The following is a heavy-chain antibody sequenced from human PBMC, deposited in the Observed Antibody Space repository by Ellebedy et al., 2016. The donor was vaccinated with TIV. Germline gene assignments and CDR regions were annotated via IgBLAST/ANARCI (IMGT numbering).Heavy chain of an antibody. CDR2: IYFDGTNE. CDR3: ARNSHFDWSFYIDY. CDR1: GFTFRSYG. Sequence: GESLKISCVVSGFTFRSYGMHWVRQAPGKGLEWVALIYFDGTNEHYADSVKGRFTISRDDSKNTLYLQMSSLRGDDTAVYYCARNSHFDWSFYIDYWGQGTLVTVSS. V-gene: IGHV3-33*01. D-gene: IGHD3-9*01. J-gene: IGHJ4*02.